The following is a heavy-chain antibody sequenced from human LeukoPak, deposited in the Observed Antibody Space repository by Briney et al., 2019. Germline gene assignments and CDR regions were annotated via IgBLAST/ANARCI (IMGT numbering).Heavy chain of an antibody. J-gene: IGHJ3*02. Sequence: PGGSLRLSCAASGFAFSSYSMNWVRQAPGKGLEWVAVIWYDGSNKYYADSVKGRLTTSRDNSKNTLYLQMNSLRAEDTAVYYCARESRSVAFDIWGQGTMVTVSS. D-gene: IGHD2-15*01. CDR1: GFAFSSYS. V-gene: IGHV3-33*08. CDR3: ARESRSVAFDI. CDR2: IWYDGSNK.